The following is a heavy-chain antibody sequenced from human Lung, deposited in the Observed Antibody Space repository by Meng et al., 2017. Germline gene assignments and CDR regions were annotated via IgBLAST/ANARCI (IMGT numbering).Heavy chain of an antibody. CDR2: INHSGST. V-gene: IGHV4-34*01. CDR1: GGSCSDYY. D-gene: IGHD4-11*01. J-gene: IGHJ4*02. Sequence: ALLQPWRAGLLKRSETPSPLSVVSGGSCSDYYWSWIRQPPGKVLEWIGEINHSGSTNYNPSLESRATISVDTSQNNLSLKLSSVTAADSAVYYCARGPTTMANDFDYWGQGTLVTVSS. CDR3: ARGPTTMANDFDY.